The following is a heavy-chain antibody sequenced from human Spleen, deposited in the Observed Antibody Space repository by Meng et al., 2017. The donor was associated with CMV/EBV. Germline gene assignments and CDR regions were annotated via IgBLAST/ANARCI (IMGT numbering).Heavy chain of an antibody. J-gene: IGHJ6*02. CDR2: ITYDGNNK. CDR1: GFTFSKYG. V-gene: IGHV3-30*14. Sequence: GGSLRLSCAASGFTFSKYGMHWVRQAPGKGLEWMAVITYDGNNKYYADSMKGRFTISRDNSKNTLSLQINSLRAEDTAVYYCARSSTTLYYYAMDVWGQGTTVTVSS. D-gene: IGHD2/OR15-2a*01. CDR3: ARSSTTLYYYAMDV.